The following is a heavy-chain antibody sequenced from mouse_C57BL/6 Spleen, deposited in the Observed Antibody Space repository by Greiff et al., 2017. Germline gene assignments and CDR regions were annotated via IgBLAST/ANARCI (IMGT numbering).Heavy chain of an antibody. J-gene: IGHJ2*01. CDR3: ASGGTRNLDY. CDR1: GYTFTSYW. V-gene: IGHV1-52*01. D-gene: IGHD2-14*01. CDR2: IDPSDSET. Sequence: QVQLQQPGAELVRPGSSVKLSCKASGYTFTSYWMHWVKQRPIQGLEWIGNIDPSDSETHYNQKFKDKATLTVDKSSSTAYMQLSSLTSEDSAVYYCASGGTRNLDYWGQGTTLTVSS.